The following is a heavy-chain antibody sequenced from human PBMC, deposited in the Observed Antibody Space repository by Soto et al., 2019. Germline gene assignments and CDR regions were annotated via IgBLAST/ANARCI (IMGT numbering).Heavy chain of an antibody. V-gene: IGHV1-69*06. J-gene: IGHJ6*02. CDR1: GGTFSSYA. CDR2: IIPIFGTA. D-gene: IGHD1-1*01. CDR3: ANGTEYYYGMDV. Sequence: GASVKVSCKASGGTFSSYAISWVRQAPGQGLEWMGGIIPIFGTANYAQKFQGRVTITADKSTSTAYMELSSLRSEDTAVYYCANGTEYYYGMDVWGQGTTVTVSS.